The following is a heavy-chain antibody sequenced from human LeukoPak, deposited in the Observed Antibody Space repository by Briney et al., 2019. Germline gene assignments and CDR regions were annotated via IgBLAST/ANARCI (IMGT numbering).Heavy chain of an antibody. CDR1: GGSISSYH. V-gene: IGHV4-4*07. Sequence: SETLSLTCTVSGGSISSYHWSWIRQPAGKGLEWIGRIYTSGSTNYNPSLKSRVTMSVDTSKNQFSLKLSSVTAADTAVYYCARGIGWELLNYFDYWGQGTLVTVSS. J-gene: IGHJ4*02. D-gene: IGHD1-26*01. CDR2: IYTSGST. CDR3: ARGIGWELLNYFDY.